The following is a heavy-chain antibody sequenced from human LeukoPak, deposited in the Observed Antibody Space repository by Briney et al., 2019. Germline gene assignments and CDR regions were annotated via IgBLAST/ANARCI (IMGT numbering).Heavy chain of an antibody. J-gene: IGHJ4*02. D-gene: IGHD1-26*01. CDR3: AKGGSGSYFDY. CDR2: ISWNSGSI. V-gene: IGHV3-9*01. Sequence: TGGSLRLSCAASGFTFDDYAMHWVRQAPGKGLEWVSGISWNSGSIGYADSVKGRFTISRDNAKNSLYLQMNSLRAEDTALYYCAKGGSGSYFDYWGQGTLVTVSS. CDR1: GFTFDDYA.